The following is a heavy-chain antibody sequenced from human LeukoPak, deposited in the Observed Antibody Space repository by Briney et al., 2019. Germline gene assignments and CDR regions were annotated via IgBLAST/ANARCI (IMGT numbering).Heavy chain of an antibody. Sequence: ASVKVSCKASGYTFTDYYMHWVRQAPGQGFEWMGWINPNDGDTNYAQKFQGRVTMTRDTSISTAHVEVSRLRSDDTAVYYCARANFLYCSSSTRLFDYWGQGTLVTVSS. CDR1: GYTFTDYY. V-gene: IGHV1-2*02. D-gene: IGHD2-2*01. CDR2: INPNDGDT. J-gene: IGHJ4*02. CDR3: ARANFLYCSSSTRLFDY.